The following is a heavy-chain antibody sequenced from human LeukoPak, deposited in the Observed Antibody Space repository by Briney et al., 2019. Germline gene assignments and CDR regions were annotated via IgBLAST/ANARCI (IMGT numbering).Heavy chain of an antibody. CDR2: IYYSGST. D-gene: IGHD1-26*01. Sequence: SETLSLTCTVSGGSISSSSYYWGWIRQPPGKGLEWIGSIYYSGSTYYNPSLKSRVTISVDTSKNQFSLKLSSVTAVDTAVYYCARQGKEVGAPYYFDYWGQGTLVTVSS. V-gene: IGHV4-39*01. CDR1: GGSISSSSYY. CDR3: ARQGKEVGAPYYFDY. J-gene: IGHJ4*02.